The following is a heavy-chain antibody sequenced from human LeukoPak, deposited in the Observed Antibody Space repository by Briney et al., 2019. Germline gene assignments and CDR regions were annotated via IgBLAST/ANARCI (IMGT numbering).Heavy chain of an antibody. V-gene: IGHV3-21*01. D-gene: IGHD3-16*01. CDR3: SRGGAFGNWFDP. CDR1: GFTFSSYG. J-gene: IGHJ5*02. Sequence: GGSLRLSCAASGFTFSSYGMNWVRQAPGKGLEWVSSISTSSSYIYYADSVRGRFTISRDNAKNSLFPQMNSLRAEDTAVYYCSRGGAFGNWFDPWGQGTLVTVSS. CDR2: ISTSSSYI.